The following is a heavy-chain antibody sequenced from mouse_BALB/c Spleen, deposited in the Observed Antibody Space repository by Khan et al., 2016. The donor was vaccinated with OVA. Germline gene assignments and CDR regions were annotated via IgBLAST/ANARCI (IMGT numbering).Heavy chain of an antibody. CDR1: GFSLTSYG. V-gene: IGHV2-9*02. Sequence: QVQLKQSGPGLVAPSQSLSITCTVSGFSLTSYGVHWVRQPTGKGLEWLGIIWAGGSTNYNSALMSRLSISKDNSKSQVFLKMNSLQTDDTAMYYCARDTTATPYWGQGTLVTVSA. D-gene: IGHD1-2*01. CDR2: IWAGGST. CDR3: ARDTTATPY. J-gene: IGHJ3*01.